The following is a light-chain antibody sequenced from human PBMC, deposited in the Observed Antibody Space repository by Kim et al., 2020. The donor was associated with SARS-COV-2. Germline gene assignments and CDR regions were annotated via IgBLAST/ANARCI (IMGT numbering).Light chain of an antibody. J-gene: IGLJ1*01. CDR2: HDS. V-gene: IGLV3-1*01. Sequence: SYELTQPPSVSVSPGQTASITCSGDKLGDKYACWYQQKPGQSPVLLMYHDSKRPSGIPERFSGSNSGNTATLTISGTQAMDEADYYCQAWDSSTYVFGTG. CDR3: QAWDSSTYV. CDR1: KLGDKY.